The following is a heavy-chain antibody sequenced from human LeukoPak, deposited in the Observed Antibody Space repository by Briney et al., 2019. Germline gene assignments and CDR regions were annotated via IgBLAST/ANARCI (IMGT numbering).Heavy chain of an antibody. CDR3: ARLERGYGDFGY. CDR2: INHSGST. Sequence: SETLSLTCAVSGGSFSGYFWSCIRQPPGKGLEWIGEINHSGSTNYNPSLKSRVTISVDTSKNQFSLKLSSVTAADTAVYYCARLERGYGDFGYWGQGTLVTVSS. CDR1: GGSFSGYF. D-gene: IGHD5-12*01. V-gene: IGHV4-34*01. J-gene: IGHJ4*02.